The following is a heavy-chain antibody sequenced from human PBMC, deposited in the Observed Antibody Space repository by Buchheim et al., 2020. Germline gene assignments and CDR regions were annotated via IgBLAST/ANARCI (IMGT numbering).Heavy chain of an antibody. J-gene: IGHJ4*02. V-gene: IGHV3-30*04. CDR2: ISYDGSNK. CDR3: AGDIDEQLVGGGGY. Sequence: QVQLVESGGGVVQPGRSLRLSCAASGFTFSSYAMHWVRQAPGKGLEWVAVISYDGSNKYYADSVKGRFTISRDNSKNTLYLQMNSLRAEDPAVYYCAGDIDEQLVGGGGYWGQGTL. CDR1: GFTFSSYA. D-gene: IGHD6-6*01.